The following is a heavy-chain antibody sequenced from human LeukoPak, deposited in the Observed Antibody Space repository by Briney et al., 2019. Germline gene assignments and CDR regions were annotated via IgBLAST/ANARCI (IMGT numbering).Heavy chain of an antibody. CDR2: ISNSGGTI. Sequence: GGSLRLSCAASGFTFSNYAMSWVRQAPGEGLDWVSAISNSGGTIHYADSVKGRFTISRDNSKNTLYLQMNSLTAEDTAVYHCAKGKGTGSYYYFDYWGQGTLVVVSS. D-gene: IGHD1-26*01. V-gene: IGHV3-23*01. CDR1: GFTFSNYA. CDR3: AKGKGTGSYYYFDY. J-gene: IGHJ4*02.